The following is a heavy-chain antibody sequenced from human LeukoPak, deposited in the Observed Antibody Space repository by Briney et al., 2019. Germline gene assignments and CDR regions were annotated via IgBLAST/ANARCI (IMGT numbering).Heavy chain of an antibody. J-gene: IGHJ4*02. CDR3: ARGASPLFDY. CDR2: ISSNGGST. V-gene: IGHV3-64*01. D-gene: IGHD2-2*01. Sequence: GGSLRLSCAASRFTFSSYAMHWVRQAPGKGLEYASAISSNGGSTYYANSVKGRFTISRDNSKNTLYLQMGSLRAEDMAVYYCARGASPLFDYWGQGTLVTVSS. CDR1: RFTFSSYA.